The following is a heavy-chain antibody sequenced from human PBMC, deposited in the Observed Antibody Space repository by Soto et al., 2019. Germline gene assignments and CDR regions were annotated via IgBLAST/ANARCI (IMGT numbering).Heavy chain of an antibody. CDR3: ARATGSNYPFDY. CDR2: ISTDGSST. CDR1: GFTFSTYW. V-gene: IGHV3-74*01. Sequence: EVQLVESGGGLVQPGGSLRLSCAATGFTFSTYWMHWVRQGPGKGLVWVSRISTDGSSTNYADSVKGRFTISRDNAKSTLYRQMTSLRAEDTAVYYCARATGSNYPFDYWGQRSLVTVSS. J-gene: IGHJ4*02. D-gene: IGHD4-4*01.